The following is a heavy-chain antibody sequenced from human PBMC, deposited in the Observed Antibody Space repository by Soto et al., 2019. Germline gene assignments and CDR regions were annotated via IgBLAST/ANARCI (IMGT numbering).Heavy chain of an antibody. CDR2: IIPIFGTA. CDR3: AIGGLGIVVVPAAIKGGYFQH. Sequence: QVQLVQSGAEVKKPGSSVKVSCKASGGTFSSYAISWVRQAPGQGLEWMGGIIPIFGTANYAQKFQGRVTITADESTSTAYMELSSLRSEDTAVYYCAIGGLGIVVVPAAIKGGYFQHWGQGTLVTVSS. J-gene: IGHJ1*01. D-gene: IGHD2-2*02. V-gene: IGHV1-69*01. CDR1: GGTFSSYA.